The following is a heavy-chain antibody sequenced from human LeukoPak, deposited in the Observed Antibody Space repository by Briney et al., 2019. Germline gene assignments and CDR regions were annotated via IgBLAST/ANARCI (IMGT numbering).Heavy chain of an antibody. D-gene: IGHD4-17*01. CDR3: ARDYYTVTKFLYKSFYYYYGMDV. Sequence: GASVKVSCKASGYTFTSYGISWVRQAPGQGLQWMGWISAYNGNTNYAQKLQGRVTMTTDTSTSTAYMELRSLRSDDTAVSYCARDYYTVTKFLYKSFYYYYGMDVCGQGTTVTVSS. V-gene: IGHV1-18*01. CDR2: ISAYNGNT. CDR1: GYTFTSYG. J-gene: IGHJ6*02.